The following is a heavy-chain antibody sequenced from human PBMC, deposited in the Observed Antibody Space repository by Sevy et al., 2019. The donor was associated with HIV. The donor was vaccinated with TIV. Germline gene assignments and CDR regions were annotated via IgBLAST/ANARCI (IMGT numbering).Heavy chain of an antibody. CDR3: AKGGLRFLEWLLEDTTFDY. CDR2: ISGSGGST. Sequence: GGSLRLSCAASGFTFSSYAMSWVRQAPGKGLEWVSAISGSGGSTYYADSVKGRFTISRDNSKNTRYLQMNSLRAEDTAVYYCAKGGLRFLEWLLEDTTFDYWGQGTLVTVSS. CDR1: GFTFSSYA. J-gene: IGHJ4*02. D-gene: IGHD3-3*01. V-gene: IGHV3-23*01.